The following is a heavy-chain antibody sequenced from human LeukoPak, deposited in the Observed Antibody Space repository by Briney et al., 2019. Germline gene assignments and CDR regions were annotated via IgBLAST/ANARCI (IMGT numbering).Heavy chain of an antibody. CDR3: AKVNGAYDSSGPSGDSDY. Sequence: GGSLRLSCAASGFTFSSYGMSWVRQAPGKGLEWVSAISGSGGSTYYADSVKGRFTISRDNSKNTLYLQMNSLRAEDTAVYYCAKVNGAYDSSGPSGDSDYWGQGTLVTVSS. CDR1: GFTFSSYG. J-gene: IGHJ4*02. CDR2: ISGSGGST. D-gene: IGHD3-22*01. V-gene: IGHV3-23*01.